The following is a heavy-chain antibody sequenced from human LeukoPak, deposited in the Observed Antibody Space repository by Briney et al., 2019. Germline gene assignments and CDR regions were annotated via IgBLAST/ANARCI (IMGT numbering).Heavy chain of an antibody. CDR1: GGSISSYF. V-gene: IGHV4-4*07. Sequence: SETLSLTCTVSGGSISSYFWSWIRQPAGKGLEWIGRISTSGSTNYNPSLKSRVSTSVDTSKKQFSLRLTTVTAADTAVYYCGVSVNYYYMDVWGKGTTVTVSS. CDR3: GVSVNYYYMDV. D-gene: IGHD4-23*01. CDR2: ISTSGST. J-gene: IGHJ6*03.